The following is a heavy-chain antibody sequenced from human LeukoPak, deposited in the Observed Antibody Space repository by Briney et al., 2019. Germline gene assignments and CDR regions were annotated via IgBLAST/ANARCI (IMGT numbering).Heavy chain of an antibody. J-gene: IGHJ2*01. Sequence: SETLSLTCTVSGGSISSSSYYWGWIRQPPGKGLEWIGSIYYSGSTYYNPSLKSRVTISVDTSKNQFSLKLSSVTAADTAVYYCARHTHSGWYGWEWYFDLWGRGTLVTVSS. V-gene: IGHV4-39*01. CDR2: IYYSGST. CDR3: ARHTHSGWYGWEWYFDL. D-gene: IGHD6-19*01. CDR1: GGSISSSSYY.